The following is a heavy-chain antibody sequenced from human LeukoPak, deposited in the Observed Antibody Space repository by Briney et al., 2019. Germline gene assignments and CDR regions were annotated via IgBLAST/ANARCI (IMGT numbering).Heavy chain of an antibody. D-gene: IGHD3-3*01. CDR1: GFTFSSYG. J-gene: IGHJ4*02. CDR3: ASYDFWSGPINGY. Sequence: PGGSLRLSCAASGFTFSSYGMSWVRQAPGKGLEWVSAISGSGGSTYYADSVKGRFTISRDNAKNSLYLQMNSLRAEDTAVYYCASYDFWSGPINGYWGQGTLVTVSS. V-gene: IGHV3-23*01. CDR2: ISGSGGST.